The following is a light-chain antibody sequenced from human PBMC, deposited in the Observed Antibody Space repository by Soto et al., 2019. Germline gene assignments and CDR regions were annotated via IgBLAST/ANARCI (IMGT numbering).Light chain of an antibody. CDR3: SSFTSSVTYV. V-gene: IGLV2-14*01. CDR1: RSDVGGHNS. CDR2: DVS. Sequence: QSVRTQPASVSWSPGQSITISCTGTRSDVGGHNSVSWYRQDPGKAPKLMIYDVSNRPSGVSDRFSGSKSGNTASLTISGLQIEDEADYYCSSFTSSVTYVFGTGTKVTV. J-gene: IGLJ1*01.